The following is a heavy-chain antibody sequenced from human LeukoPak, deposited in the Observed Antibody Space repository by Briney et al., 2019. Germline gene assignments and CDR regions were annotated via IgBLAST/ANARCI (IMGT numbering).Heavy chain of an antibody. CDR1: GGSISSYY. Sequence: SETLSLTCTVSGGSISSYYWTWIRQPPGKGLEWIGYIYSSGSTNYNPSLKSRVTISVDTTKNQFSLTLTSLTAADTAVYYCASASSRSGWPTIDYWGQGTLVTVSS. D-gene: IGHD6-19*01. J-gene: IGHJ4*02. V-gene: IGHV4-59*08. CDR2: IYSSGST. CDR3: ASASSRSGWPTIDY.